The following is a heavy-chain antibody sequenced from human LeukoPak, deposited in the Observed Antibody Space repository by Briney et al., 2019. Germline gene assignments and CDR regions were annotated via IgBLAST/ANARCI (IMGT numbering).Heavy chain of an antibody. V-gene: IGHV3-30-3*01. CDR3: ARAPIAAARGYYFDY. CDR2: ISYDGSNK. CDR1: GFTFSSYA. D-gene: IGHD6-13*01. Sequence: GGSLRLSCAASGFTFSSYAMHWVRQAPGKGLEWVAVISYDGSNKYYADSVKGRFTISRDNSKNTLYLQMNSLRAEDTAVYYCARAPIAAARGYYFDYWGQGTLVTVSS. J-gene: IGHJ4*02.